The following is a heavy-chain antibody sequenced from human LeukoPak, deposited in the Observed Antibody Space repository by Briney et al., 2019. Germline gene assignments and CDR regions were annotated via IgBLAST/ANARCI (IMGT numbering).Heavy chain of an antibody. Sequence: SQTLSLTCTVSGGSISSGDYYWSWIRQPPGKGLEWIGYIYYSGSTYYNPSLKSRVTISVDTSKNQFSLKLSSVTAADTAVYYCARPQRYSMYALDYWGQGTLVTVSS. J-gene: IGHJ4*02. CDR3: ARPQRYSMYALDY. CDR1: GGSISSGDYY. D-gene: IGHD5/OR15-5a*01. V-gene: IGHV4-30-4*01. CDR2: IYYSGST.